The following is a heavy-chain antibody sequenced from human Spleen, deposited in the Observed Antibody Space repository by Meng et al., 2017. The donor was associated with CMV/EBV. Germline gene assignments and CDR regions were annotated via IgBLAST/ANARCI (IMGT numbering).Heavy chain of an antibody. V-gene: IGHV4-34*01. D-gene: IGHD2-21*01. CDR3: ARETPGGEDDF. CDR1: GGSFNDYY. Sequence: LTRAVYGGSFNDYYWRWIRQPPGKGREWIGEINYSGSTNYNPSLKSRVTISIDMSKNQFSLKLRSVTAADTAMYYCARETPGGEDDFWGQGTLVTVSS. CDR2: INYSGST. J-gene: IGHJ4*02.